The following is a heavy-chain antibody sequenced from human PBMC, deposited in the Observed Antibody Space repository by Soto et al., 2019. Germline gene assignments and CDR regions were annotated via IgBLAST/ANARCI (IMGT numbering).Heavy chain of an antibody. Sequence: TGGSLRLSCAASGFIFENFGMSWVRQAPGKGLEWISSISGSGFKKYYADSVKGRFTISRDNSKSTVYLELNNLSAEDTAVYHCAKNQGVELVPLATVDWFDPWGQGTLVTVSS. CDR2: ISGSGFKK. D-gene: IGHD1-26*01. CDR1: GFIFENFG. J-gene: IGHJ5*02. V-gene: IGHV3-23*01. CDR3: AKNQGVELVPLATVDWFDP.